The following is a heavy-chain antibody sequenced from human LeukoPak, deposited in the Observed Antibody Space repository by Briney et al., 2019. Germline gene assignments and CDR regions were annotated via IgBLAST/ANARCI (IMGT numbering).Heavy chain of an antibody. CDR3: ITGSSSCYGCFDY. Sequence: SGGSLRLSCAASRFTFSNAWMSWVRQAPGKGLEWVGRIKSKTDDGTTDYAAPVKGRFTISRDDSKNTLYLQMNSLKTEDTAVYYCITGSSSCYGCFDYWGQGTLVTVSS. CDR2: IKSKTDDGTT. D-gene: IGHD2-2*01. V-gene: IGHV3-15*01. J-gene: IGHJ4*02. CDR1: RFTFSNAW.